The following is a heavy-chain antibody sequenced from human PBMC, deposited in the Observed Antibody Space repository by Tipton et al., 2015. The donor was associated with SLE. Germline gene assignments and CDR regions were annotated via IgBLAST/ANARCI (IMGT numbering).Heavy chain of an antibody. Sequence: TLSLTCTVSGGSISSHYWSWSRQPPGKGLEWIGYLYYSGSTNYNPSLKSRVTISVDTSKNPFSLKLSSVTAADTAVYYCARDLSRGSFDYWGQGTLVTVSS. CDR2: LYYSGST. D-gene: IGHD1-26*01. J-gene: IGHJ4*02. CDR3: ARDLSRGSFDY. V-gene: IGHV4-59*11. CDR1: GGSISSHY.